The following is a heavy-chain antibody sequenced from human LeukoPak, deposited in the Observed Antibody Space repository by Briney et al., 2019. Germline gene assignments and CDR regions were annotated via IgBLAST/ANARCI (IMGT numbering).Heavy chain of an antibody. CDR3: ARDDLGYCSSTSCYSLYYYGMDV. D-gene: IGHD2-2*01. J-gene: IGHJ6*02. CDR1: GFTFSSYW. CDR2: IKQDGSEK. Sequence: GGSLRLSCAASGFTFSSYWMSWVRQAPGKGLEWVANIKQDGSEKYYVDSVKGRFTISRDNAKNSLYLQMNSLRAEDTAVYYCARDDLGYCSSTSCYSLYYYGMDVWGQGTTVTVSS. V-gene: IGHV3-7*01.